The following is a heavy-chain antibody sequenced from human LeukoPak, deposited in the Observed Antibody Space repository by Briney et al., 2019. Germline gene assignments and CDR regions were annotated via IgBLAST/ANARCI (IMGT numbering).Heavy chain of an antibody. CDR2: IKPDGSEQ. J-gene: IGHJ3*02. Sequence: GGSLRLCCAASGFTFSSYWMSWVRQTPGKGLEWVANIKPDGSEQFYVDSVKGRLTISRDNAKNSLFLQMNSLRAEDTAFYYCARGDFNDNGDYVDAFDIWGQGTMVTVSS. CDR3: ARGDFNDNGDYVDAFDI. V-gene: IGHV3-7*01. CDR1: GFTFSSYW. D-gene: IGHD4-17*01.